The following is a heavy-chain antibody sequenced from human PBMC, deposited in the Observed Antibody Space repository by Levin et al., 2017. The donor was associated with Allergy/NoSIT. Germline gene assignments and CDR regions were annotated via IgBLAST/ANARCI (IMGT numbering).Heavy chain of an antibody. D-gene: IGHD3-3*01. CDR1: GFTFSSYE. Sequence: PGGSLRLSCAASGFTFSSYEMNWVRQAPGKGLEWVSYISSSGSTIYYADSVKGRFTISRDNAKNSLYLQMNSLRAEDTAVYYCARGSTFGFDYWGQGTLVTVSS. CDR3: ARGSTFGFDY. J-gene: IGHJ4*02. CDR2: ISSSGSTI. V-gene: IGHV3-48*03.